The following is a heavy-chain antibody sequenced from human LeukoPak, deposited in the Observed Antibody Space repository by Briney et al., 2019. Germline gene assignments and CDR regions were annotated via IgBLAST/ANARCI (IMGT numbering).Heavy chain of an antibody. D-gene: IGHD2-2*01. CDR1: GVSISSSSYY. V-gene: IGHV4-39*01. Sequence: SETLSLTCTVSGVSISSSSYYWGWIRQPPGKGLEWIGSIYYSGSTYYNPSLKSRVTISVETSKNQFSLKLSSVTAVDTAVHYCARGARYCSSTSCHFFDYWGQGTLVTVSS. CDR3: ARGARYCSSTSCHFFDY. J-gene: IGHJ4*02. CDR2: IYYSGST.